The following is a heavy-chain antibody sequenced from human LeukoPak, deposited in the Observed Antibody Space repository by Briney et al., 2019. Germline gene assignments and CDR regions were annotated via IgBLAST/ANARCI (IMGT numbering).Heavy chain of an antibody. Sequence: GGSLRLSCAASRFTFSNYKLNWVRQAPGQGLEWVSSISSSSTYIYYADSVKGRFTTSRDNARNSLYLQMNRLRAEDTAVYYCARESGSGEFDYWGQGTLVTVSS. CDR1: RFTFSNYK. D-gene: IGHD6-19*01. V-gene: IGHV3-21*01. J-gene: IGHJ4*02. CDR3: ARESGSGEFDY. CDR2: ISSSSTYI.